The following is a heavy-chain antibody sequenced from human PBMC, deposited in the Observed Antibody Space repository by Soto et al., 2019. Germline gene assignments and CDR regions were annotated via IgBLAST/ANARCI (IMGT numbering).Heavy chain of an antibody. V-gene: IGHV4-59*01. CDR3: ARGGGANHYYYGMDV. J-gene: IGHJ6*02. Sequence: PSETLSLTCTVSGGSISSYYWSWIRQPPGKGLEWIGYIYYSGSTNYNPSLKSRVTISVDTSKNQFSLKLSSVTAADTAVYYCARGGGANHYYYGMDVWGQGTTVTVSS. CDR1: GGSISSYY. D-gene: IGHD1-26*01. CDR2: IYYSGST.